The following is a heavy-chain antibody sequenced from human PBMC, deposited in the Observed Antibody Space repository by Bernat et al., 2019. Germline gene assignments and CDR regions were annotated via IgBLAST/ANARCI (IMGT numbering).Heavy chain of an antibody. D-gene: IGHD3-3*01. Sequence: QLQLQESGPGLVKPSETLSLTCTVSGGSISSSSYYWGWIRQPPGKGLEWIGSIYYSGSTYYNPSLKSRVTISVDTSKNQFSLKLSSVTAADTAVYYCARTYYDVWSGYYPNNWFDPWGQGTLVTVSS. J-gene: IGHJ5*02. CDR3: ARTYYDVWSGYYPNNWFDP. CDR2: IYYSGST. V-gene: IGHV4-39*01. CDR1: GGSISSSSYY.